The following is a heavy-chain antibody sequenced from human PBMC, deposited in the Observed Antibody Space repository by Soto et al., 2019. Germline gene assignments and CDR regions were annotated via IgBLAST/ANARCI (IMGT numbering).Heavy chain of an antibody. CDR3: ARGIALAGHYLGQYPDY. CDR1: GFIFNDYS. J-gene: IGHJ4*02. D-gene: IGHD6-19*01. Sequence: GGSLRLSCAASGFIFNDYSMNWVRQAPGKGLEWVSSISPSSIYIYYADSVKGRFTISRDNAKDSLYLQMDSLRAEDTAVYYCARGIALAGHYLGQYPDYWGQGTLVTVSS. V-gene: IGHV3-21*01. CDR2: ISPSSIYI.